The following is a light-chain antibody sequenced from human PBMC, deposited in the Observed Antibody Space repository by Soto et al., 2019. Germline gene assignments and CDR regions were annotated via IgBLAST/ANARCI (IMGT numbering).Light chain of an antibody. J-gene: IGKJ3*01. CDR3: QHYSSSPPEFT. CDR1: QSVSSSY. Sequence: EIVLTQSPGTLSLSPGERATLSCRASQSVSSSYLAWYQQRPGQAPRLLIFGASYRATGIPGRFSGSGSGTDFTLTISRLEPEDFAVYYCQHYSSSPPEFTLGPGTKVDSK. CDR2: GAS. V-gene: IGKV3-20*01.